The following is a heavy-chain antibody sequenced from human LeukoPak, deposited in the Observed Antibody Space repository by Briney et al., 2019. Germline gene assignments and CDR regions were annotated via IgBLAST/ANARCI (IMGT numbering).Heavy chain of an antibody. CDR3: ARGGIAAAGQTHFDY. CDR1: GFTFSSYS. Sequence: GGSLRLSCAASGFTFSSYSMNWVRQAPGKGLEWVSSISSSSSYIYYANSVKGRFTISRDNAKNSLYLQMNSLRAEDTAVYYCARGGIAAAGQTHFDYWGQGTLVTVSS. V-gene: IGHV3-21*01. J-gene: IGHJ4*02. CDR2: ISSSSSYI. D-gene: IGHD6-13*01.